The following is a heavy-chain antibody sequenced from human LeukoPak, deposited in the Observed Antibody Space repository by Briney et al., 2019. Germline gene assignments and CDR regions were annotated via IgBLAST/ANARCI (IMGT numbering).Heavy chain of an antibody. CDR2: ISGSGGST. CDR1: GFTFSSYG. Sequence: GGTLRLSCAASGFTFSSYGMSWVRQAPGKGLEWVPAISGSGGSTYYADSVKGRFTISRDNSKNTLYLQMNSLRAEDTAVYYCAKWVYYYDSSGYSYWGQGTLVTVSS. D-gene: IGHD3-22*01. J-gene: IGHJ4*02. CDR3: AKWVYYYDSSGYSY. V-gene: IGHV3-23*01.